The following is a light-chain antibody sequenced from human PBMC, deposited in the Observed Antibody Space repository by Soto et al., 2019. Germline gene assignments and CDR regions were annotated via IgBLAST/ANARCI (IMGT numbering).Light chain of an antibody. J-gene: IGLJ2*01. V-gene: IGLV2-8*01. CDR2: DVS. Sequence: QSALTQPPSASGSPGQSVAISCTGTTSDVGGYNYVSWYQQHPGKAPKLIIYDVSKRPSGVPDRFSGSKSGNTASLAVSGLQGEDEADYYCSSYVASNTLAFGGGTKVTVL. CDR3: SSYVASNTLA. CDR1: TSDVGGYNY.